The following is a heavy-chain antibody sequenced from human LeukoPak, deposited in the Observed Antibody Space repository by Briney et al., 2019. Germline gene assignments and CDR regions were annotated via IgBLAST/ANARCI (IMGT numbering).Heavy chain of an antibody. D-gene: IGHD3-10*01. J-gene: IGHJ4*02. CDR1: GYTFTTYA. Sequence: ASVKVSCKASGYTFTTYAMHWVRQAPGLRLEWMGWINTGNGNTKYSQKFQGRVTITRDTSASTVYMELSSLRSEDTAVYYCAEGSGSYYDYRGQGTLVTVSS. CDR3: AEGSGSYYDY. V-gene: IGHV1-3*04. CDR2: INTGNGNT.